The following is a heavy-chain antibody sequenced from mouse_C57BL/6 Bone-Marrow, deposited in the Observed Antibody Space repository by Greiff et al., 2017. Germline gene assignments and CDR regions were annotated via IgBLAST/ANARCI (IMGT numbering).Heavy chain of an antibody. J-gene: IGHJ1*03. CDR2: INSDGGST. D-gene: IGHD3-3*01. CDR3: ARPEHFEG. Sequence: EVQVLESGGGLVQPGASLKLSCESNEYAFPSYDISWVRQTPEQRLELVAAINSDGGSTYYPENMERRFTITRDTTMKTRYLQMSSLRSEDTALYYCARPEHFEGRGTGTTLTVSS. CDR1: EYAFPSYD. V-gene: IGHV5-2*01.